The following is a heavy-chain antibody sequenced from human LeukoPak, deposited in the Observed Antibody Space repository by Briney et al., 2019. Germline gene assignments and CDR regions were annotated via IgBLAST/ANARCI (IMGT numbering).Heavy chain of an antibody. J-gene: IGHJ4*02. D-gene: IGHD4-23*01. CDR1: GLTFENDW. CDR3: ATGPGYSGY. Sequence: GGSLRLSCVVSGLTFENDWMSWVRQAPGKGLEWVGRIKSKNVGETTEYAAPVQGRFTISRDDSKNTVNVQMSSLKTEDRAAYFCATGPGYSGYWGLGTLVTVSS. V-gene: IGHV3-15*01. CDR2: IKSKNVGETT.